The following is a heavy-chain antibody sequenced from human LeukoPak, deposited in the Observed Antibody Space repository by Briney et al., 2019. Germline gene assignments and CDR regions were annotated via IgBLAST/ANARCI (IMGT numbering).Heavy chain of an antibody. J-gene: IGHJ4*02. Sequence: GGSLRLSCAASEFTVSSNYMSWVRQAPGKGLEWVSVIYSGGSTYYADSVKGRFTISRDDSKNTLYLQMNSLRAEDTAVYYCAKEVSLRFDYWGQGTLVTVSS. V-gene: IGHV3-66*01. D-gene: IGHD6-6*01. CDR3: AKEVSLRFDY. CDR2: IYSGGST. CDR1: EFTVSSNY.